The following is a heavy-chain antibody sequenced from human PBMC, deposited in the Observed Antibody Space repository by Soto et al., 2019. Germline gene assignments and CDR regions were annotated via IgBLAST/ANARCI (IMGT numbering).Heavy chain of an antibody. D-gene: IGHD3-10*01. CDR2: ISGFNGQT. CDR1: GDTFASHG. Sequence: QVQLVQSGPEVKKPGASVKVSCKASGDTFASHGFSWVRQAPGQGLEWMGWISGFNGQTNYALKFQGRVTLTTDTPTSTAYTELWSLRSDDTGVYFCARVDPRGVAVVRDYWGQGTLVTVSS. V-gene: IGHV1-18*01. J-gene: IGHJ4*02. CDR3: ARVDPRGVAVVRDY.